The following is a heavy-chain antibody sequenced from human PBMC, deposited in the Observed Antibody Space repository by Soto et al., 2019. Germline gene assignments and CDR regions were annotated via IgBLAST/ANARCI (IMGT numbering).Heavy chain of an antibody. Sequence: PGESLKISCKGSGYSFTSYWISWVRQMPGKGLEWMGRIDPSDSYTNYSPSFQGHVTISADKSISTAYLQWSSLKASDTAMYYCARDLSWLSYYYYGMDVWGQGTTVTVSS. CDR3: ARDLSWLSYYYYGMDV. CDR2: IDPSDSYT. V-gene: IGHV5-10-1*01. CDR1: GYSFTSYW. D-gene: IGHD3-16*02. J-gene: IGHJ6*02.